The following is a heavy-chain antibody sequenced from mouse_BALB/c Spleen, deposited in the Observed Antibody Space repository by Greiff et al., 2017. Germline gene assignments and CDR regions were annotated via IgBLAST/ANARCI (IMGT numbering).Heavy chain of an antibody. CDR3: ARRDMASYAMDY. J-gene: IGHJ4*01. CDR2: INPSSGYT. V-gene: IGHV1-4*01. CDR1: GYTFTSYT. D-gene: IGHD1-1*02. Sequence: VQLQQSGAELARPGASVKMSCKASGYTFTSYTMHWVKQRPGQGLEWIGYINPSSGYTNYNQKFKDKATLTADKSSSTAYMQLSSLTSEDSAVYYCARRDMASYAMDYWGQGTSVTVSA.